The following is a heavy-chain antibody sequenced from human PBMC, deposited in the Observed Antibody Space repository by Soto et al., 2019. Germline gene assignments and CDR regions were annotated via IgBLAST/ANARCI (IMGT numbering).Heavy chain of an antibody. CDR3: ARDYYRFNSGYGFSMDV. CDR2: ISYDGSNK. D-gene: IGHD5-12*01. V-gene: IGHV3-30-3*01. Sequence: SLRLSCAASGFTCSSYAMHWVRQAPGKGLEWVAVISYDGSNKYYADSVKGRFTISRDNSKNTLYLQMNSLRAEDTAVYYCARDYYRFNSGYGFSMDVWGQGTTVTVS. J-gene: IGHJ6*02. CDR1: GFTCSSYA.